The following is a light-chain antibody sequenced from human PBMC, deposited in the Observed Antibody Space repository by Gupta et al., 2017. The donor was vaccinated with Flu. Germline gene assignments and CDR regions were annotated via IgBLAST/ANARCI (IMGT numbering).Light chain of an antibody. CDR1: QSIGRD. Sequence: LTQSPASLSVAPGERVTLSCRASQSIGRDLAWYQHKPGLPPRLLIHGTSTRATGVPARFSGSGSGTEFTLTISSLQSDDFAVYFCQNDNNWPPMYTFGQGTKLEI. J-gene: IGKJ2*01. V-gene: IGKV3D-15*01. CDR2: GTS. CDR3: QNDNNWPPMYT.